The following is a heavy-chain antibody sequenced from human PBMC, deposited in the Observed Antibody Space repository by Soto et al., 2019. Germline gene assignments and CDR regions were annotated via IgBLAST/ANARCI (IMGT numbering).Heavy chain of an antibody. Sequence: GGSLRLSCAASGFIFTDYAMTWVRQAPGKGLEWVSAISGSGGSTYYADSVKGRFTISRDNSKNTLYLQMNSLRAEDTAVYYCARIPHSSSWYLDAFDIWGQGTMVTVS. V-gene: IGHV3-23*01. CDR3: ARIPHSSSWYLDAFDI. CDR1: GFIFTDYA. CDR2: ISGSGGST. D-gene: IGHD6-13*01. J-gene: IGHJ3*02.